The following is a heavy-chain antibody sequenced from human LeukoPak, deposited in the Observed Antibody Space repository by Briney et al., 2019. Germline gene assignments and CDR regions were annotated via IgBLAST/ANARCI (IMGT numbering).Heavy chain of an antibody. CDR1: GYSISSGYY. V-gene: IGHV4-38-2*02. Sequence: PSETLSLTCTVSGYSISSGYYWGWIRQPPGKGLEWIGSIYHSGSTYYNPSLKSRVTISVDTSKNQFSLKLSSVIAADTAVYYCARDRGERYMVWFDIWGQGTMVTVSS. J-gene: IGHJ3*02. CDR3: ARDRGERYMVWFDI. D-gene: IGHD1-1*01. CDR2: IYHSGST.